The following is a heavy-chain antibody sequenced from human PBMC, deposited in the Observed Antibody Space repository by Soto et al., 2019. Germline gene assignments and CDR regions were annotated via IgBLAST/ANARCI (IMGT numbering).Heavy chain of an antibody. CDR2: ISGSGGST. J-gene: IGHJ4*02. CDR1: GFTFSSYA. CDR3: VLWPPYYFDY. D-gene: IGHD3-10*01. V-gene: IGHV3-23*01. Sequence: EVQLLESGGGLVQPGGSLRLSCAASGFTFSSYAMSWVRQAPGKGLEWVSAISGSGGSTYYADSVKGRFTISRDNSKNPPYLEMDNLRAEDNAVYYCVLWPPYYFDYWGQGTLVTVSS.